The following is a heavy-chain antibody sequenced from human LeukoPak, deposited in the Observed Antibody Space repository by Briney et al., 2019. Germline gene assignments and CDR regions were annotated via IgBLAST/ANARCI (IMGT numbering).Heavy chain of an antibody. Sequence: GGSLRLSCAASGFTFSSYWMSWVRQAPGKGLEWVANIKQDGSEKYYVDSVKGRFTISRDNAKNSLYLQMNSLRAEDTAIYFCAKERQTGDYFTSDSWGQGTLVTVSS. J-gene: IGHJ4*02. V-gene: IGHV3-7*03. CDR1: GFTFSSYW. CDR2: IKQDGSEK. CDR3: AKERQTGDYFTSDS. D-gene: IGHD4-17*01.